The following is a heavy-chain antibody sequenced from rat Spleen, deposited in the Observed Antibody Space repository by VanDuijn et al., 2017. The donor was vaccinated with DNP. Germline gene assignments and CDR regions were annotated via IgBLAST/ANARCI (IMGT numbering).Heavy chain of an antibody. CDR1: GFIFSNYW. CDR2: LSFDGSST. D-gene: IGHD5-1*01. J-gene: IGHJ2*01. V-gene: IGHV5-29*01. Sequence: EVQLVESGGGPVQPGRSLKLSCVASGFIFSNYWMTWVRQAPKKGLEWVAALSFDGSSTYYRDSVKGRFTISRDNAKSTLYLQMDSLRSEDTATYYCARLGGDWGQGVMVTVSS. CDR3: ARLGGD.